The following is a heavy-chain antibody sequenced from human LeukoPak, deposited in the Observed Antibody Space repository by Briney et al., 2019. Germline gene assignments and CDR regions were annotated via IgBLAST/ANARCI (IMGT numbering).Heavy chain of an antibody. V-gene: IGHV4-59*12. Sequence: KSSETLSLTCTVSGGSISSYYWSWIRQPPGKGLEWIGYIYYSGSTNYNPSLKSRVTMSVDTSKNQFSLKLSSVTAADTAVYYCARFGRKMTAVKRGPNWFDPWGQGTLVTVSS. J-gene: IGHJ5*02. CDR1: GGSISSYY. CDR3: ARFGRKMTAVKRGPNWFDP. CDR2: IYYSGST. D-gene: IGHD4-17*01.